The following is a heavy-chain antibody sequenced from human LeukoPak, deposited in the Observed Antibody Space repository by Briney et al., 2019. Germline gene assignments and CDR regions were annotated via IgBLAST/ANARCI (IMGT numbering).Heavy chain of an antibody. V-gene: IGHV3-23*01. CDR1: GFTFSSYA. D-gene: IGHD6-13*01. CDR3: AKDKAAAGTWFFDY. CDR2: ISGSGGST. J-gene: IGHJ4*02. Sequence: TGGSLGLSCAASGFTFSSYAMSWVRQAPGKGLEWVSAISGSGGSTYYADSVKGRFTISRDNSKNTLYLQMNSLRAEGTAVYYCAKDKAAAGTWFFDYWGQGTLVTVSS.